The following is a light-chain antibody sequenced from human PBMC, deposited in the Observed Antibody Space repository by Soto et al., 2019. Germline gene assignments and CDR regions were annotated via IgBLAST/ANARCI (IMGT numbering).Light chain of an antibody. V-gene: IGKV3-15*01. J-gene: IGKJ4*01. Sequence: ETAMTQSPVTLSLSPGERATLSCRASQTVGDNVAWYRQKPGQPPSLLIFGASTTAPGVPARFSGSGAGTDFILTISSLQSEDFATYYCQQSYSTVRALTFCGGTKVEV. CDR3: QQSYSTVRALT. CDR2: GAS. CDR1: QTVGDN.